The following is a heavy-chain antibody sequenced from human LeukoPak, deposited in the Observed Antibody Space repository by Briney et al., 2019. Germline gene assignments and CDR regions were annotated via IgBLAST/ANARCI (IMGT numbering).Heavy chain of an antibody. CDR2: IYYSGST. Sequence: SETLSLTCTVSGVSISGYYWGWIRQPPGKGLEGIGYIYYSGSTYYNPSLKNRVTMSVDTSKNQFSLKLTSVTTADTAVYYCAREVDYWFDPWGQGTLVTVSS. J-gene: IGHJ5*02. D-gene: IGHD2-15*01. V-gene: IGHV4-59*01. CDR3: AREVDYWFDP. CDR1: GVSISGYY.